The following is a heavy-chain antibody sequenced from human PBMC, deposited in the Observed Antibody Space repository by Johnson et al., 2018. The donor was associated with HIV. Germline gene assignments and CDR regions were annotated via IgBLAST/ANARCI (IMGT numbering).Heavy chain of an antibody. V-gene: IGHV3-15*01. CDR1: GFTFSNAW. CDR2: IKSKTDGGTK. Sequence: VQVLESGGGLVKPGGSLRLSCAASGFTFSNAWMSWVRQAPGKGLEWVGRIKSKTDGGTKDYAAPVKGRFTISRDDSKNTLYLQMNSLKTEDTAVYYCARGYNFWSGYHDAFDIWGQGTMVTVSS. CDR3: ARGYNFWSGYHDAFDI. J-gene: IGHJ3*02. D-gene: IGHD3-3*01.